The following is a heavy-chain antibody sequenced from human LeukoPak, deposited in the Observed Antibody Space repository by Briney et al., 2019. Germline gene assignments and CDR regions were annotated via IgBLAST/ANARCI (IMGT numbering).Heavy chain of an antibody. CDR3: VSFYETN. CDR2: INSDGSWT. D-gene: IGHD2-2*01. V-gene: IGHV3-74*01. CDR1: GNYW. Sequence: GGPLRLSCAASGNYWMHWVRQAPGKGLVWVSHINSDGSWTGYADSVKGRFTISKDNAKNTVYLQMNNLRAEDTAVYYCVSFYETNWGRGTLVTVSS. J-gene: IGHJ4*02.